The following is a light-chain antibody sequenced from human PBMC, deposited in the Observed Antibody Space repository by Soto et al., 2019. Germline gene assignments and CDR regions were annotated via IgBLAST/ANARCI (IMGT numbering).Light chain of an antibody. CDR3: STWAASLNGWV. CDR2: NDD. V-gene: IGLV1-44*01. CDR1: ISNIGKDT. Sequence: QSVLTQPPSVSGTPGLRVNISCSGGISNIGKDTVNWYQQLPGTAPKLLMFNDDKRPSGVPDRFSGSRSGTSASLAISGLQSDDEAVYFCSTWAASLNGWVFGGGTKLTVL. J-gene: IGLJ3*02.